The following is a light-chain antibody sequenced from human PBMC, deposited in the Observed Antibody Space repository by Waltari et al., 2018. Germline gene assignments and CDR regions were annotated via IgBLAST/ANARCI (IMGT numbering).Light chain of an antibody. V-gene: IGKV3-20*01. CDR1: QSISKY. Sequence: VLTQSPGPLSLSSGERATLSCRATQSISKYLVWYQQRPGHAPRLLIYAASTRATGIPDRFSGSGFGTDFTLTISRLEPEDFAMYYCQNHERLPATFGQGTKVEIK. J-gene: IGKJ1*01. CDR2: AAS. CDR3: QNHERLPAT.